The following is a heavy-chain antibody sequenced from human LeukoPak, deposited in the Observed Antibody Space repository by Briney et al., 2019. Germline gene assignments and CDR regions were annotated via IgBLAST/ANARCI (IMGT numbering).Heavy chain of an antibody. Sequence: GSLRLSCAASGFTVSSNYMTWVRQAPGKGLEWVSVIYSGGSTYYADSVKGRFTISRDNSKNTLYLQMNSLRAEDTAVYYCARGDDILTGSGFDYWGQGTLVTVSS. J-gene: IGHJ4*02. D-gene: IGHD3-9*01. CDR3: ARGDDILTGSGFDY. V-gene: IGHV3-53*01. CDR2: IYSGGST. CDR1: GFTVSSNY.